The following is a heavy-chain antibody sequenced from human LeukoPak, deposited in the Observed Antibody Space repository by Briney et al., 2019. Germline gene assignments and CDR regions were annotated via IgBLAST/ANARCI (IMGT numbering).Heavy chain of an antibody. J-gene: IGHJ3*02. CDR3: ARDGQEGDNRAFDI. Sequence: PGGSLRLSCAASGVTLSDHHMDWVRQAPGKGLEWVGRTRDKARGYRTEYAASVKDRFTISRDDSKTLVYLQMNSLKIEDTAVYYCARDGQEGDNRAFDIWGQGTVVTVYS. CDR1: GVTLSDHH. V-gene: IGHV3-72*01. D-gene: IGHD3-22*01. CDR2: TRDKARGYRT.